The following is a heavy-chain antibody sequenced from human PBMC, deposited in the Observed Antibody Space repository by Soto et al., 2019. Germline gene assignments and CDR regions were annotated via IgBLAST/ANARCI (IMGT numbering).Heavy chain of an antibody. CDR1: GFTFSSYS. CDR3: ARGGGYDHY. CDR2: ISSSSSTI. V-gene: IGHV3-48*01. D-gene: IGHD2-2*01. Sequence: PGGSLRLSCAASGFTFSSYSMNWVRRAPGKGLEWVSYISSSSSTIYYADSVKGRFTISRDNAKNSLYLQMNSLRAEDTAAYYCARGGGYDHYWGQGTLVTVSS. J-gene: IGHJ4*02.